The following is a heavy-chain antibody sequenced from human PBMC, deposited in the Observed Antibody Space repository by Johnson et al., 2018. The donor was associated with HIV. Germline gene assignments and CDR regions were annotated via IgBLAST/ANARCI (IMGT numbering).Heavy chain of an antibody. CDR1: GFTFSNYW. Sequence: VQLVESGGGLVPPGGSLRLSCGASGFTFSNYWVQWVRQAPGKGLVWVSRINGDGSRTSYADSVKGRFTIASDNAKNTLYLQMNSLRAEDTAVYYCARATLYYDILTGYQPDAFDIWGQGTMVTVSS. CDR3: ARATLYYDILTGYQPDAFDI. J-gene: IGHJ3*02. V-gene: IGHV3-74*01. CDR2: INGDGSRT. D-gene: IGHD3-9*01.